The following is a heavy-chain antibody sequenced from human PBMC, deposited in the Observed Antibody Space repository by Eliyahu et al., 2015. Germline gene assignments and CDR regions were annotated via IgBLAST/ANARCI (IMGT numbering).Heavy chain of an antibody. V-gene: IGHV2-70*04. Sequence: QVTLKESGPALVKPTQTLTLPCTXSGFXLSXXGMRVXWXRQPPGKALEWLARXXWDDDKFYSTSLKTRLTISKDTSKNQVVLTMTNMDPVDTATYYCARTGIAVAGTDAFDIWGQGTMVTVSS. CDR3: ARTGIAVAGTDAFDI. CDR1: GFXLSXXGMR. CDR2: XXWDDDK. J-gene: IGHJ3*02. D-gene: IGHD6-19*01.